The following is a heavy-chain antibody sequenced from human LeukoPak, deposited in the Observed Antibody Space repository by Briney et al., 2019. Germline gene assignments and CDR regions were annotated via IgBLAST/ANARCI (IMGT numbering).Heavy chain of an antibody. D-gene: IGHD1-26*01. CDR2: FYQSGST. V-gene: IGHV4-38-2*02. CDR1: GYSISSGYY. Sequence: SETLSLTCTVSGYSISSGYYWGWIRQSPETGLEWIGSFYQSGSTYYNPSLKSRVTISVDTSKNHFSLKLSSVTAADTAVYYCARGGGSYRNYFDYWGQGTLVTVSS. J-gene: IGHJ4*02. CDR3: ARGGGSYRNYFDY.